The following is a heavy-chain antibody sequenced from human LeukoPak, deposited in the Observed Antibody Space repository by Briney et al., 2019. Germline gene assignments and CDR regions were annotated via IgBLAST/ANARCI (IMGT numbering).Heavy chain of an antibody. V-gene: IGHV3-74*01. Sequence: PGGSLRLSCAASGFTFSSYWMHWVRQAPGNGLVWVSRINSDGSSTSYADSVKGRFTISRDNAKNTLYLQMNSLRAEDTAVYYCARGRYCSGGSCYSPDAFDIWGQGTMVTVSS. CDR2: INSDGSST. D-gene: IGHD2-15*01. CDR3: ARGRYCSGGSCYSPDAFDI. CDR1: GFTFSSYW. J-gene: IGHJ3*02.